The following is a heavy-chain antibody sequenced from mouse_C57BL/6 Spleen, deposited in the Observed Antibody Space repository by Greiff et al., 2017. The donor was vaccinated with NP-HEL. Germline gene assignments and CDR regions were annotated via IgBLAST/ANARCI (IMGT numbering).Heavy chain of an antibody. CDR3: ARNYGSSYDY. J-gene: IGHJ2*01. V-gene: IGHV5-17*01. D-gene: IGHD1-1*01. CDR2: ISSGSSTI. Sequence: DVHLVESGGGLVKPGGSLKLSCAASGFTFSDSGMHWVRQAPEKGLEWVAYISSGSSTIYYADTVKGRFTIARDNAKNTLFLQMTSLRSEDTAMYYCARNYGSSYDYWGQGTTLTVSS. CDR1: GFTFSDSG.